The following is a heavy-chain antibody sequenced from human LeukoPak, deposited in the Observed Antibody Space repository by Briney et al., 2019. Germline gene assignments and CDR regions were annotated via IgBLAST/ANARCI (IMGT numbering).Heavy chain of an antibody. V-gene: IGHV3-23*01. D-gene: IGHD4-23*01. Sequence: PGGSLRLSCAASGFTFSSYGMSWVRQAPGKGLEWVSAISGSGGSTYYADSVKGRFTISRDNSKNTLYLQMNSLRAEDTAVYYCAREWEGGNSGDDAFDIWGQGTMVTVSS. CDR3: AREWEGGNSGDDAFDI. CDR1: GFTFSSYG. J-gene: IGHJ3*02. CDR2: ISGSGGST.